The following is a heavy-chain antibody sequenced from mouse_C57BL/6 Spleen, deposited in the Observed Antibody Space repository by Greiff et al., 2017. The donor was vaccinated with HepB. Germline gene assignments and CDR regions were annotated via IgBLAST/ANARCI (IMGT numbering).Heavy chain of an antibody. J-gene: IGHJ2*01. Sequence: QVHVKHPGAELVKPGASVKLSCKASGYTFTSYWMHWVKQRPGQGLEWIGMIHPNSGSTNYNEKFKSKATLTVDKSSSTAYMQLSSLTSEDSAVYYCAREDSYYGSSYFDYWGQGTTLTVSS. CDR1: GYTFTSYW. V-gene: IGHV1-64*01. D-gene: IGHD1-1*01. CDR2: IHPNSGST. CDR3: AREDSYYGSSYFDY.